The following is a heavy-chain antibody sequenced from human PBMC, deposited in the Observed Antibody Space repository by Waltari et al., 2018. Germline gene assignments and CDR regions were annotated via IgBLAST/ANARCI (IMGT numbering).Heavy chain of an antibody. J-gene: IGHJ4*02. CDR2: IDTSGST. Sequence: QVQLQESGPGLVKPSQTLSLTCTVSGGSISSGSYYWSWIRQPAGKGLEWIGRIDTSGSTNYNPSLKSRVTISVDTSKNQFSLKLSSVTAADTAVYYCARGDTAMSSSGAAYYFDYWGQGTLVTVSS. CDR3: ARGDTAMSSSGAAYYFDY. D-gene: IGHD5-18*01. CDR1: GGSISSGSYY. V-gene: IGHV4-61*02.